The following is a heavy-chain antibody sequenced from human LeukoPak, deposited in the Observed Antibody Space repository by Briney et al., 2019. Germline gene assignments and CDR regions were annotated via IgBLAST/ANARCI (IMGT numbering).Heavy chain of an antibody. Sequence: GESLEISCKASDYSFTSCWIGWVRQMPGKGLEWMGVIYPDDSDTRYSPSFQGQVTISADKSISTAYLQWSSLKASDTAMYYCARLEMATRTVDYWGQGTLVTVSS. D-gene: IGHD5-24*01. J-gene: IGHJ4*02. CDR1: DYSFTSCW. V-gene: IGHV5-51*01. CDR2: IYPDDSDT. CDR3: ARLEMATRTVDY.